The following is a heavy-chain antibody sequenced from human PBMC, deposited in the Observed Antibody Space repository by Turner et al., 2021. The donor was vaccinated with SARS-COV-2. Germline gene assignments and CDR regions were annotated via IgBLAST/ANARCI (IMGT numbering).Heavy chain of an antibody. CDR2: IKQDGRGK. J-gene: IGHJ4*02. CDR3: ARVPSSSWYFDY. Sequence: EVQLVESGGGLVQRGGSLRLSCAASGFTFSIYWMSWVRQAPGKGLEWVANIKQDGRGKYYVDSGKGRFTISRDNAKNSRYLQRNSLRAEDTAVYYCARVPSSSWYFDYWGQGTLVTVSS. CDR1: GFTFSIYW. V-gene: IGHV3-7*01. D-gene: IGHD6-13*01.